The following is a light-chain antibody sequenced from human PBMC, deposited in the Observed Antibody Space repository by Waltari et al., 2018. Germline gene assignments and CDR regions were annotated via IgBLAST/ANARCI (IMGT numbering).Light chain of an antibody. Sequence: DIQMTQSPSTLPASLGDRVIITCRTSQSIRKWLAWYQQKPGKAPKLLIYDASSLESGVPLRFSGSGSGTEFTLTISSLQPDDFATYFCQQYKSYSWTFGQGTKVEIK. J-gene: IGKJ1*01. CDR2: DAS. CDR1: QSIRKW. V-gene: IGKV1-5*01. CDR3: QQYKSYSWT.